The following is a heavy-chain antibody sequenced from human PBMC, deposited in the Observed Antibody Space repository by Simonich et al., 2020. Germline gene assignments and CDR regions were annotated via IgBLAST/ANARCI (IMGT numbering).Heavy chain of an antibody. Sequence: QVQLVQSGAEVKKPGASVKVSCKASGYNFTGYYMHWVRQAPGQGLEWMGWINPNSGGTNYEQKFQGRVTMTRDTSISTAYMELSRLRSDDTAVYYCARSHIAAAGTGYFQHWGQGTLVTVSS. CDR3: ARSHIAAAGTGYFQH. CDR2: INPNSGGT. CDR1: GYNFTGYY. D-gene: IGHD6-13*01. J-gene: IGHJ1*01. V-gene: IGHV1-2*02.